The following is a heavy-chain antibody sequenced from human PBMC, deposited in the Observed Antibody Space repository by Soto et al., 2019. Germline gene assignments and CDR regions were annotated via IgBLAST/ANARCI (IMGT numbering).Heavy chain of an antibody. CDR1: GFTFSSYG. CDR2: IWYDGSNK. V-gene: IGHV3-33*01. D-gene: IGHD3-10*01. CDR3: ARDIIEVTMGRGVIITTPSFDY. J-gene: IGHJ4*02. Sequence: GGSLRLSCAASGFTFSSYGMHWVRQAPGKGLEWVAVIWYDGSNKYYADSVKGRFTISRDNSKNTLYLQMNSLRAEDTAVYYCARDIIEVTMGRGVIITTPSFDYWGQGTLVTVYS.